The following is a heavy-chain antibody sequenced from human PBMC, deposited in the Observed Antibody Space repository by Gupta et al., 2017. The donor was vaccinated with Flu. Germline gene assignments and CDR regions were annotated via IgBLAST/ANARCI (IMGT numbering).Heavy chain of an antibody. CDR1: GGTFSSYA. CDR3: ASPRVLWFGELLSYYYGMDV. V-gene: IGHV1-69*06. J-gene: IGHJ6*02. D-gene: IGHD3-10*01. Sequence: QVQLVQSGAEVKKPGSSVKVSCKASGGTFSSYAISWVRQAPGQGLEWMGGIIPIFGTANYAQKFQGRVTITADKSTCTAYMELSSLRSEDTAVYYCASPRVLWFGELLSYYYGMDVWGQGTTVTVSS. CDR2: IIPIFGTA.